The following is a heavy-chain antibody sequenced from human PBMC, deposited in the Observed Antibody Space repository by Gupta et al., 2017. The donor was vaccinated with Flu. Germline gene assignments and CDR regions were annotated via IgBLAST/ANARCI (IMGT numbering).Heavy chain of an antibody. J-gene: IGHJ4*02. CDR2: ISYDGSNK. V-gene: IGHV3-30*18. CDR3: AKAIVVVSPTPYGFDF. D-gene: IGHD2-21*01. CDR1: GFNFHSYG. Sequence: QVQLVESGGGVVQPGRSLRLSCAASGFNFHSYGLHWVRQAPGKGLELVATISYDGSNKYYADSVEGRFSISRDGFKNTLFLQMNSLTAEDTAVYYCAKAIVVVSPTPYGFDFWGQGTLVTVSS.